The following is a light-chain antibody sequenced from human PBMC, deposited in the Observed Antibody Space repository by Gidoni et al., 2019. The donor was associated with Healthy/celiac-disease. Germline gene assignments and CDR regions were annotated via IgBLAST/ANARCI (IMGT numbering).Light chain of an antibody. CDR3: QQSYSTPMYT. V-gene: IGKV1-39*01. CDR1: QSISSY. J-gene: IGKJ2*01. Sequence: DIQMTQSPSSLSASVGDRVTITCRASQSISSYLNWYQQKPGKAPKLLIDAASSLQSGVPSRFSGSGSGTDFTLTISSLQPEDFATYYCQQSYSTPMYTFXQXTKLEIK. CDR2: AAS.